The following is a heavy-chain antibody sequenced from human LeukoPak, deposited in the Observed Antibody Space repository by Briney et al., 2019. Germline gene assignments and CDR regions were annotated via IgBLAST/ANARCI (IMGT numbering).Heavy chain of an antibody. CDR3: ARHIIVSDSASYFDS. Sequence: GESLKISCKASGYSFTNYWIAWVRQMPGKGLEWVGYIYPHDSNTRYSPSFQGQVTISVDKSITTAYLQWSSLKASDTAMYYCARHIIVSDSASYFDSWGQGTLVTVSS. CDR1: GYSFTNYW. D-gene: IGHD2-15*01. V-gene: IGHV5-51*01. J-gene: IGHJ4*02. CDR2: IYPHDSNT.